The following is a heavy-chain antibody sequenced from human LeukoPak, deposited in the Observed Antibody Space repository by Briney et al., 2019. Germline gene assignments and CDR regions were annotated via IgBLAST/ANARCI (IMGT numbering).Heavy chain of an antibody. Sequence: GGSLRLSCAASRFTFSNAWMDWVRQAPGKGLEWVGRIKTKIDGGTTDYAAPVKGRFTISRDDSKNTLYLQMNRLKTEDTAVYYCTKDLAVQTSWGQGTLVTVSS. CDR2: IKTKIDGGTT. J-gene: IGHJ5*02. V-gene: IGHV3-15*01. CDR1: RFTFSNAW. D-gene: IGHD1-1*01. CDR3: TKDLAVQTS.